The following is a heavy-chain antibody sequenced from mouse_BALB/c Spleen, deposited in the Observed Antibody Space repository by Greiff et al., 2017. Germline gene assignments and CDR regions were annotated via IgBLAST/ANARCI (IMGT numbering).Heavy chain of an antibody. J-gene: IGHJ4*01. Sequence: EVMLVESGGGLVKPGGSLKLSCAASGFTFSSYAMSWVRQTPEKRLEWVATISDGGSYTYYPDSVKGRFTISRDNAKNNLYLQMSSLKSEDTAMYYCARSSGYPYAMDYWGQGTSVTVSS. D-gene: IGHD3-1*01. V-gene: IGHV5-6*03. CDR3: ARSSGYPYAMDY. CDR2: ISDGGSYT. CDR1: GFTFSSYA.